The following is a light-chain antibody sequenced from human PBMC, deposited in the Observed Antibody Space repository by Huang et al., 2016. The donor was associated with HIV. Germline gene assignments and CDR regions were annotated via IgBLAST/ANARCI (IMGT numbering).Light chain of an antibody. CDR3: QQRSSWPRVT. J-gene: IGKJ4*01. CDR2: DAS. CDR1: QSVSRF. Sequence: EIVLTQSPATLSLSPGVRATLSCRASQSVSRFLAWYQQKAGQGPRLLIYDASNRAIDIPARFSGSGSGTEFTLTISSLEPEDFAVYYCQQRSSWPRVTFGGGTKVELK. V-gene: IGKV3-11*01.